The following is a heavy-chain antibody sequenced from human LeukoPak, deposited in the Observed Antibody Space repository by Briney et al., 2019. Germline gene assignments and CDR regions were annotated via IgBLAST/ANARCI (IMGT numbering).Heavy chain of an antibody. Sequence: SQTLSLTCTVSGGSISSGGYYWSWIRQHPGKGLEWIGYIHYSGSTYYNPSLKSRVTISVDTSKNQFSLKLSSVTAADTAVYYCARDRGGAAAGTDNWFDPWGQGTLVTVSS. CDR2: IHYSGST. V-gene: IGHV4-31*03. CDR1: GGSISSGGYY. D-gene: IGHD6-13*01. J-gene: IGHJ5*02. CDR3: ARDRGGAAAGTDNWFDP.